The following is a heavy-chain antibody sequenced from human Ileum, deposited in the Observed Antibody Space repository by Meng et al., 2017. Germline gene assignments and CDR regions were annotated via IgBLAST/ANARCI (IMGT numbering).Heavy chain of an antibody. Sequence: VRLAEAGGGLVQPGGFLKLSCAVPGFTLSYSAMRWVRQASGKGLGWVGGIRSKANSYATAYAVSVKGRVTVSRDDSKNTAYLQIDSLKTDDTAVYYCSRQVEQHGGYFDYWGQGALVTVSS. CDR1: GFTLSYSA. V-gene: IGHV3-73*01. CDR3: SRQVEQHGGYFDY. D-gene: IGHD1/OR15-1a*01. CDR2: IRSKANSYAT. J-gene: IGHJ4*02.